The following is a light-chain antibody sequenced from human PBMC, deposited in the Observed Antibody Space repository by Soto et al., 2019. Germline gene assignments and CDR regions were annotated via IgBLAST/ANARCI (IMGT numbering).Light chain of an antibody. J-gene: IGKJ5*01. CDR3: QQYGISIT. Sequence: EIVLTQSPGTLSLSPGERATLSCRASQSVSSSYLVWHQQKPGQAPRLLIYAASRTATGIPDRFSGSGSGTDFTLTISRLEPEDFAVFYCQQYGISITFGQGTRLEIK. V-gene: IGKV3-20*01. CDR1: QSVSSSY. CDR2: AAS.